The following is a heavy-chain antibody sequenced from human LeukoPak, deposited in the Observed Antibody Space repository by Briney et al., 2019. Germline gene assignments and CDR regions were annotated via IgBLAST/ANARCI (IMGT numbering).Heavy chain of an antibody. CDR1: GYTFTSYG. CDR3: ARSGGTYGSGMFSYYYYYMDV. V-gene: IGHV1-18*01. D-gene: IGHD3-10*01. CDR2: ISAYNGNT. Sequence: GASVKVSCKASGYTFTSYGISWVRQAPGRGLEWMGWISAYNGNTNYAQKLQGRVTMTTDTSTSTAYMELRSLRSDDTAVYYCARSGGTYGSGMFSYYYYYMDVWGKGTTVTVSS. J-gene: IGHJ6*03.